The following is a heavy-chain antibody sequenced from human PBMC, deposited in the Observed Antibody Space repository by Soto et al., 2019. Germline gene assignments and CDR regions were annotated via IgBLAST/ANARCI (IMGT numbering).Heavy chain of an antibody. D-gene: IGHD1-26*01. Sequence: SETLSLTCTVSGGSISSYYWSWIRQPPGKGLEWIGYIYYSGSTNYNPSLKSRVTISVDTSKNQFSLKLSSVTAADTAVYYWAIEGGNSGSYLVDAFDIWGQGTMVTVSS. CDR1: GGSISSYY. CDR2: IYYSGST. J-gene: IGHJ3*02. CDR3: AIEGGNSGSYLVDAFDI. V-gene: IGHV4-59*01.